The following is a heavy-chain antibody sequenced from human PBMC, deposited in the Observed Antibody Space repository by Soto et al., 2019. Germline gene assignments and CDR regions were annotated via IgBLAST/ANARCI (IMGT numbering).Heavy chain of an antibody. CDR1: GYTFTSYD. CDR2: MNPNSGNT. V-gene: IGHV1-8*01. J-gene: IGHJ6*03. CDR3: ARATPRVRSKYYYYHMDV. D-gene: IGHD3-10*01. Sequence: ASVKVSCKASGYTFTSYDINWVRQATGQGLEWMGWMNPNSGNTGYAQKFQGRVTMTRNTSISTAYMELSSLRSEDTAVYYCARATPRVRSKYYYYHMDVWGKGTTVTVSS.